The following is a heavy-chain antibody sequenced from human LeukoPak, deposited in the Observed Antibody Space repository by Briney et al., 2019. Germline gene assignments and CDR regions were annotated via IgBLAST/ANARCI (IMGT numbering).Heavy chain of an antibody. Sequence: GGSLRLSCAASGFTFSSYSMNWVRQAPGKGLEWVSSISISSSSSYIYYADSVKGRFTISRDNAKNSLYLQMNSLRAEDTAVYYCARIQWGYYYFDYWGQGTLVTVSS. V-gene: IGHV3-21*01. CDR3: ARIQWGYYYFDY. J-gene: IGHJ4*02. CDR2: ISISSSSSYI. D-gene: IGHD3-22*01. CDR1: GFTFSSYS.